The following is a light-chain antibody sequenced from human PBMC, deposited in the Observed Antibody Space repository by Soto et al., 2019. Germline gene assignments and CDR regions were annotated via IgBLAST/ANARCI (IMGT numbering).Light chain of an antibody. CDR2: GAS. J-gene: IGKJ1*01. CDR1: QSIANN. Sequence: EIVMTQSPVTLSVSPGERATLSCRASQSIANNLAWYQQKPGQAPRLLMYGASTRATGIPARFSGSGSGTEFTLTISSLQSEDFAVYYCQQYNNWLTFGQGTKVDI. CDR3: QQYNNWLT. V-gene: IGKV3-15*01.